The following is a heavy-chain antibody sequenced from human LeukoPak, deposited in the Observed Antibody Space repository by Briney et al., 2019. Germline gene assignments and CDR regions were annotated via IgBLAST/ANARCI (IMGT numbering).Heavy chain of an antibody. V-gene: IGHV4-34*01. CDR1: GGSFSGYY. Sequence: PSETLSLTCGVYGGSFSGYYWSWIRQPPGKGLEWIGEMSHCGSTNYNPSLKSRVTISVDTSKNQFSLKLRSVTAADTAVYYCTRAKRIIMVRGVITRYFDYWGQGTLVTVSS. J-gene: IGHJ4*02. CDR2: MSHCGST. D-gene: IGHD3-10*01. CDR3: TRAKRIIMVRGVITRYFDY.